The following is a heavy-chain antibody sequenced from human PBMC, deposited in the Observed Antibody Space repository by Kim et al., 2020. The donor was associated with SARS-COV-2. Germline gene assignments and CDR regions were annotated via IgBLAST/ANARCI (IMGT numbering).Heavy chain of an antibody. V-gene: IGHV3-11*06. J-gene: IGHJ5*02. Sequence: KGRFTISRDNAKNSLYLQMNSLRAEDTAVYYCARDARSSWYDPGYNWFDPWGQGTLVTVSS. CDR3: ARDARSSWYDPGYNWFDP. D-gene: IGHD6-13*01.